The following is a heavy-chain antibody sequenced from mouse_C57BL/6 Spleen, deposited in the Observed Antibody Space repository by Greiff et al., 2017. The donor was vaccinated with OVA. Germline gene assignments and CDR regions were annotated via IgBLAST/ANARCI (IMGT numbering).Heavy chain of an antibody. V-gene: IGHV1-55*01. J-gene: IGHJ3*01. Sequence: QVQLQQSGAELVKPGASVKMSCKASGYTFTSYWITWVKQRPGQGLEWIGDIYPGSGSTNYNEKFKSKATLTVDTSSSTAYMQLSSLTSEDSAVYYCARHYSNYVWFAYWGQGTLVAVSA. CDR2: IYPGSGST. CDR1: GYTFTSYW. CDR3: ARHYSNYVWFAY. D-gene: IGHD2-5*01.